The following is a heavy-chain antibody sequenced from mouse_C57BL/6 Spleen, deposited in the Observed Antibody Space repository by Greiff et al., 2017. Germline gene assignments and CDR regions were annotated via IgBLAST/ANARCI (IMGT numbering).Heavy chain of an antibody. CDR3: AVGDFYAMDY. V-gene: IGHV5-6*02. J-gene: IGHJ4*01. Sequence: EVKLVESGGDLVKPGGSLKLSCAASGFTFSSYGMSWVRQTPDKRLEWVATISSGGSYTYYPDSVKGRFTISRDNAKNTLYLQMSSLKSEDTAMYYCAVGDFYAMDYWGQGTSVTVSS. CDR1: GFTFSSYG. D-gene: IGHD4-1*01. CDR2: ISSGGSYT.